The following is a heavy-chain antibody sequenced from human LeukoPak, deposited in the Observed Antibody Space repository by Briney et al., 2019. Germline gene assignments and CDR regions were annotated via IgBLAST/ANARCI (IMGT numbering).Heavy chain of an antibody. CDR3: ARENTYYYDSSGYPDAFDI. CDR1: GFTFSSYS. D-gene: IGHD3-22*01. V-gene: IGHV3-30-3*01. J-gene: IGHJ3*02. CDR2: ISYDGSNK. Sequence: GGSLRLACAASGFTFSSYSMNWVRQAPGKGLEWVAVISYDGSNKYYADSVKGRFTISRDNSKNTLYLQMNSLRAEDTAVYYCARENTYYYDSSGYPDAFDIWGQGTMVTVSS.